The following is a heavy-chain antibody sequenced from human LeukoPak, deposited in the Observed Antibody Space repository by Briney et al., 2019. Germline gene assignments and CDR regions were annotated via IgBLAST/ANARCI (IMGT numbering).Heavy chain of an antibody. V-gene: IGHV4-59*01. CDR3: ARGVVAAAGRTFDF. CDR1: GDSFSYFY. D-gene: IGHD6-13*01. CDR2: IYNSGST. Sequence: SETLSLTCTVSGDSFSYFYWSWIRQPPGKGLEWIGYIYNSGSTNYNPSLKSRVTISLDTSKNQFSLKLSSVTAADTAVYCCARGVVAAAGRTFDFWGQGTLVTVSS. J-gene: IGHJ4*02.